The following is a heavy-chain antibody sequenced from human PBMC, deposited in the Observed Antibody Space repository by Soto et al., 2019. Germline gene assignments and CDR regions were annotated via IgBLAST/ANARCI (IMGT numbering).Heavy chain of an antibody. J-gene: IGHJ6*02. D-gene: IGHD6-13*01. V-gene: IGHV5-51*01. CDR2: IYPGDSDT. CDR1: GYSFTSYW. Sequence: PGESLKISCKGSGYSFTSYWIGWVRQMPGKGLELMGFIYPGDSDTRYSPSFQGQVTISADKSISTAYLQWSSLKASDTAMYYCARTSAAGKYYYGMDVWGQGTTVTVSS. CDR3: ARTSAAGKYYYGMDV.